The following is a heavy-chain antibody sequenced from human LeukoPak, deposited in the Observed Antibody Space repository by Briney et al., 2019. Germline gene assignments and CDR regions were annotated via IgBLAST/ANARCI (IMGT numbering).Heavy chain of an antibody. V-gene: IGHV3-30*18. Sequence: PGGSLRLSCAASGFTFSNYGMHWVRQAPGKGLEWVAVISYDGSNKYYADSVKGRFTISRDNSKNTLYLQMNSLRAEDTAVYYCAKGDSSSWYNNWFDPWGQGTLVTVSS. CDR3: AKGDSSSWYNNWFDP. D-gene: IGHD6-13*01. CDR2: ISYDGSNK. CDR1: GFTFSNYG. J-gene: IGHJ5*02.